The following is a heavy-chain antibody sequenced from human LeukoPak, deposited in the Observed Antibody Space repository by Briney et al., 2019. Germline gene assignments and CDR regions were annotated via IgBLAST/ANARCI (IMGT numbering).Heavy chain of an antibody. D-gene: IGHD1-26*01. CDR3: ARPTYSGSYYWFDY. Sequence: GGSLRLSCAASGFSFSSWSMSWVRQAPGKGLEWVSYISSISSTISYADSVKGRFTISRDNAKNSLYLQMNSLRAEDTAVYYCARPTYSGSYYWFDYWGQGTLVTVSS. CDR2: ISSISSTI. J-gene: IGHJ4*02. V-gene: IGHV3-48*01. CDR1: GFSFSSWS.